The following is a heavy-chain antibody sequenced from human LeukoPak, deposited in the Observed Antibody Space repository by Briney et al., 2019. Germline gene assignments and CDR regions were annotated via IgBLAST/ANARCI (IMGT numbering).Heavy chain of an antibody. D-gene: IGHD3-22*01. Sequence: ASVKVSCKASGGTFSSYAISWVRQAPGQGLEWMGRIIPILGIANYAQKFQGRVTITADKSTSTAYMELSSLRSEDTAVYYCARGLSKYYYDRTSTSQFDYWGQGTLVTVSS. V-gene: IGHV1-69*04. CDR1: GGTFSSYA. CDR3: ARGLSKYYYDRTSTSQFDY. J-gene: IGHJ4*02. CDR2: IIPILGIA.